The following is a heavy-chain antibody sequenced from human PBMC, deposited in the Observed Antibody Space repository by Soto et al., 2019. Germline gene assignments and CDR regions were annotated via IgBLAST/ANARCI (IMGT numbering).Heavy chain of an antibody. D-gene: IGHD3-10*01. CDR1: GGTFSNYE. CDR2: IIPIFGTT. V-gene: IGHV1-69*12. CDR3: ARAVGDAYHGVDP. Sequence: QVQLVQSGAEVKKPGSSVKVSCKASGGTFSNYEISWVRQAPGQGLEWMGVIIPIFGTTNYAQKFQGRVTITADESTKTAYMELSSLRSEDTAVYYCARAVGDAYHGVDPWGKGTLVTVSS. J-gene: IGHJ5*02.